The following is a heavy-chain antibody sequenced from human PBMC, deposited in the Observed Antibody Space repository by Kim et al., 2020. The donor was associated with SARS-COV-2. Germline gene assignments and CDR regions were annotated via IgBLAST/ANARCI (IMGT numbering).Heavy chain of an antibody. CDR3: ARAGAGGGFDY. Sequence: TDSGAAVKGQFTISRDNNQGTVFLELKSLRVEDTALYFCARAGAGGGFDYWGQGTRVTVSS. V-gene: IGHV3-74*01. CDR2: T. J-gene: IGHJ4*02. D-gene: IGHD3-16*01.